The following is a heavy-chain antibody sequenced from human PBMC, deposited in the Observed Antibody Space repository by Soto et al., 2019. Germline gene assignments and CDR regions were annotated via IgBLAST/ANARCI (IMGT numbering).Heavy chain of an antibody. CDR1: GYTLTELS. D-gene: IGHD6-13*01. CDR2: FDPEDGET. Sequence: ASVKVSCKVSGYTLTELSMHWVRQAPGKGLEWMGGFDPEDGETIYAQKFQGRVTMTEDTSTDTAYMELSSLRSEDTAVYYCATAAYSSSSPPFDYWGQRTLVTVSS. J-gene: IGHJ4*02. V-gene: IGHV1-24*01. CDR3: ATAAYSSSSPPFDY.